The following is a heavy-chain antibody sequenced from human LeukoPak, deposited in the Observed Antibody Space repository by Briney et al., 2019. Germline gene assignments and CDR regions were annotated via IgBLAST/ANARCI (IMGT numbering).Heavy chain of an antibody. J-gene: IGHJ4*02. D-gene: IGHD1-26*01. Sequence: SETLSLTCTVSGGSISSGSYYWSWIRQPAGKGLVWIGRIYASGSTNYNPSLKSRVTISVDTSKNQFSLRLSSVTAADTAVYYCARLKKGGGSYFDYWGQGTLVTVSS. CDR2: IYASGST. V-gene: IGHV4-61*02. CDR3: ARLKKGGGSYFDY. CDR1: GGSISSGSYY.